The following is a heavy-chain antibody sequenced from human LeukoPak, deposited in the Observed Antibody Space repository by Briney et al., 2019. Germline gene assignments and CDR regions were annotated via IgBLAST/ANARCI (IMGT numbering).Heavy chain of an antibody. CDR1: GFTFSTYA. V-gene: IGHV3-9*01. Sequence: PGRSLRLSCAASGFTFSTYAMTWVRQAPAQGLPRVSPISRNRGSIGYAVSVKGRFTSSRDNAKISLYLQMDSLRAEDTALYYGAKEPAGYYYYGMDVWGQGTTVTVSS. D-gene: IGHD1-14*01. CDR3: AKEPAGYYYYGMDV. J-gene: IGHJ6*02. CDR2: ISRNRGSI.